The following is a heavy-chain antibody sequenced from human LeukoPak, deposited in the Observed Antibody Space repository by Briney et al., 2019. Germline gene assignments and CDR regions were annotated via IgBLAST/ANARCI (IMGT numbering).Heavy chain of an antibody. V-gene: IGHV4-4*02. J-gene: IGHJ4*02. D-gene: IGHD6-13*01. CDR1: GGSISSTNW. CDR3: AREPNMPGDSLFDY. Sequence: PSGTLSLTCAVSGGSISSTNWWWSWVRQPPGKGLEWIGEIYHSGSTDYNPSLKSRVTISVDISKNQFSLKLSSVTAADTAVYYCAREPNMPGDSLFDYWGQGTLVTVSS. CDR2: IYHSGST.